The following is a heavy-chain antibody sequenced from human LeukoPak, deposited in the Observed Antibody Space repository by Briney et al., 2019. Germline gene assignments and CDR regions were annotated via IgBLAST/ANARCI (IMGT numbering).Heavy chain of an antibody. Sequence: GGSMRLSCAASGFTVSSNYMSWVRQARGKGLEWVSVIYSGGSTYYADSVKGRFTISRDNSKNTLYLQMNSLRAEDTAVYYCSREYYDILTGYFTYWGQGTLVTVSS. J-gene: IGHJ4*02. CDR3: SREYYDILTGYFTY. D-gene: IGHD3-9*01. V-gene: IGHV3-66*01. CDR1: GFTVSSNY. CDR2: IYSGGST.